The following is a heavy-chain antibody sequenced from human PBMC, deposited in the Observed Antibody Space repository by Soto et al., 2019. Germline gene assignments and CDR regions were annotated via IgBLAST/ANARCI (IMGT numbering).Heavy chain of an antibody. Sequence: GGSLRLSCAASGFTFSSYSMNWVRQAPGKGLEWVSYISSSSSTIYYADSVKGRFTISRDNAKNSMYLQMNSLRDEDKAVYDCARGLRYYYGSGSPLDLDYWGQGTLVTVSS. D-gene: IGHD3-10*01. CDR2: ISSSSSTI. V-gene: IGHV3-48*02. CDR1: GFTFSSYS. CDR3: ARGLRYYYGSGSPLDLDY. J-gene: IGHJ4*02.